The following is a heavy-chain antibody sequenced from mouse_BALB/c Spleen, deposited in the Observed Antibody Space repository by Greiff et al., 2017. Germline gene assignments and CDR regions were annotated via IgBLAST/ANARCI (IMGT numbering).Heavy chain of an antibody. CDR2: INPYNGAT. CDR1: GYSFTGYY. J-gene: IGHJ4*01. CDR3: AREGAMDY. Sequence: EVHLVESGPELVKPGASVKISCKASGYSFTGYYMHWVKQSHVKSLEWIGRINPYNGATSYNQNFKDKASLTVDKSSSTAYMELHSLTSEDSAVYYCAREGAMDYWGQGTSVTVSS. V-gene: IGHV1-31*01.